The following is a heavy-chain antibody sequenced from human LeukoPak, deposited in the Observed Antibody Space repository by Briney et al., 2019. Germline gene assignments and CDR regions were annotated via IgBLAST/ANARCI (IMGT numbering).Heavy chain of an antibody. D-gene: IGHD6-6*01. CDR3: ARDDGSSPYDY. CDR1: GSTVSSNY. CDR2: IYSGGGT. V-gene: IGHV3-66*02. Sequence: PGGSLRLSCAASGSTVSSNYMSWLRQAPGKGLEWVSVIYSGGGTYYAGSVKGRFTISRDNSKNTLYLQMNSLRAEGTAVYYCARDDGSSPYDYWGQGTLVTVSS. J-gene: IGHJ4*02.